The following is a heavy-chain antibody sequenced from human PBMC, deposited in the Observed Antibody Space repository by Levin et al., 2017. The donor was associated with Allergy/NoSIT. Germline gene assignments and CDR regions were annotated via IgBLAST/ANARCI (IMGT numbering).Heavy chain of an antibody. J-gene: IGHJ4*02. CDR2: ISDSGST. V-gene: IGHV4-39*07. Sequence: SETLSLTCTVSDASIGSSPYFWGWIRQPPGKGLEWIGSISDSGSTYYSLSLKSRVTISKDTSKNQLSLRLTSVTAADTALYYCARGTRTGTKRIDYWGQGTLGTVSS. D-gene: IGHD1-1*01. CDR3: ARGTRTGTKRIDY. CDR1: DASIGSSPYF.